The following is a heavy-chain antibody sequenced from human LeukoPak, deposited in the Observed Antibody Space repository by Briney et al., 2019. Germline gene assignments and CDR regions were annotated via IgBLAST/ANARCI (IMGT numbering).Heavy chain of an antibody. J-gene: IGHJ4*02. Sequence: GGSLRLSCAASGFTFSSYAMSWVRQAPGKGLEWVGRVKSGTTEYAAPVKGRFTVSRDDSKNTLYLEMSSLKTEDTGVYYCTTRGDYYETRGYNYWGQGTLVTVSS. CDR2: VKSGTT. CDR3: TTRGDYYETRGYNY. V-gene: IGHV3-15*01. CDR1: GFTFSSYA. D-gene: IGHD3-22*01.